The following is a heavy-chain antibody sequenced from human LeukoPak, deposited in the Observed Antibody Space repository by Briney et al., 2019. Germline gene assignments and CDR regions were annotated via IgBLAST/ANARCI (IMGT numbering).Heavy chain of an antibody. CDR1: GYSFTTYW. J-gene: IGHJ1*01. Sequence: PGESLKIPCKGSGYSFTTYWIGWVRQMPGKGLEWMWIIYPGDSDTRYSPSFQGQVTISADTSISTAYLQWSSLKASDSAMYYCATYAGSSSKYFQHWGQGTLVTVSS. D-gene: IGHD3-10*01. CDR3: ATYAGSSSKYFQH. CDR2: IYPGDSDT. V-gene: IGHV5-51*01.